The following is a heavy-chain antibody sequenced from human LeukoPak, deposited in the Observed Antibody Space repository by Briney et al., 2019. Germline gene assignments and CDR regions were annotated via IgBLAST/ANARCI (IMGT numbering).Heavy chain of an antibody. CDR1: GFTFSSYA. Sequence: GGSLRLSCAASGFTFSSYAMSWVRQAPGKGLEWVSAISGSGGSTYYADSVKGRFTISRDNAKNTLYLQMNSLRAEDTAVYYCARLSGYSSIDYWGQGALVTVSS. J-gene: IGHJ4*02. V-gene: IGHV3-23*01. CDR3: ARLSGYSSIDY. D-gene: IGHD6-13*01. CDR2: ISGSGGST.